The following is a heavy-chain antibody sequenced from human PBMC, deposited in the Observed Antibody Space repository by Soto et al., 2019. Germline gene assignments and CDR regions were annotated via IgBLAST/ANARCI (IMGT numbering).Heavy chain of an antibody. D-gene: IGHD2-2*01. V-gene: IGHV3-48*01. CDR1: GVTFSSYS. J-gene: IGHJ5*02. CDR3: ARDKVVVVPAAWFDP. CDR2: ISSSSSTI. Sequence: GGSLRLSCAASGVTFSSYSMNWVRQAPGKGLEWVSYISSSSSTIYYADSVKGRFTISRDNAKNSLYLQMNSLRAEDTAVYYCARDKVVVVPAAWFDPWGQGTLVTVSS.